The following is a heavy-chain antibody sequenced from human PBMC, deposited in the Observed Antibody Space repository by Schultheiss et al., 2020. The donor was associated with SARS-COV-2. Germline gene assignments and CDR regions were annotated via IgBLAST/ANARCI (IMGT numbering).Heavy chain of an antibody. Sequence: GESLKISCAASGFTFSSYAMNWVRQAPGKGLEWVSSISSSSSYIYYADSVKGRFTISRDDSKNTLYLHMDSLRPEDTAVYYCAKDGNWNGFFDYWGQGTLVTVSS. CDR2: ISSSSSYI. J-gene: IGHJ4*02. D-gene: IGHD1-1*01. V-gene: IGHV3-21*04. CDR3: AKDGNWNGFFDY. CDR1: GFTFSSYA.